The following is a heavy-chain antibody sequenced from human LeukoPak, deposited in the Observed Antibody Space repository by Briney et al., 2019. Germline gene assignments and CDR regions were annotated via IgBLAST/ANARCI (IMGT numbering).Heavy chain of an antibody. CDR1: GFTFSSYA. CDR2: ISSSGSTI. Sequence: PGGSLRLSCAASGFTFSSYAMHWVRQAPGKGLEWVSYISSSGSTIYYADSVKGRFTISRDNAKNSLYLQMNSPRAEDTAVYYCARVQREDSPYFDYWGQGTLVTVSS. CDR3: ARVQREDSPYFDY. J-gene: IGHJ4*02. V-gene: IGHV3-48*03. D-gene: IGHD3-22*01.